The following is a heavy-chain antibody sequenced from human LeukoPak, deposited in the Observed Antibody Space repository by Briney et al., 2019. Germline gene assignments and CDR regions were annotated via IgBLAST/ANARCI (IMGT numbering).Heavy chain of an antibody. J-gene: IGHJ4*02. CDR3: ASLRGRKFDY. CDR2: IIPIFGTA. Sequence: ASVKVSCKASGGTFSSYAISWVRQAPGQGLEWMGRIIPIFGTANYAQKFQGRVTITTDESTSTAYMELSSLRSEDTAVYYCASLRGRKFDYWGQGTLVTVSS. V-gene: IGHV1-69*05. CDR1: GGTFSSYA. D-gene: IGHD3-10*01.